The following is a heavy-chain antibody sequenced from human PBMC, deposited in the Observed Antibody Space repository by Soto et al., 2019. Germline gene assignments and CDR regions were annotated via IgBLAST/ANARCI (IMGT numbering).Heavy chain of an antibody. D-gene: IGHD7-27*01. V-gene: IGHV3-48*01. CDR1: GFILSDCA. J-gene: IGHJ6*03. CDR2: ISSSSSVI. CDR3: ARDLSWGSNWYYYMDV. Sequence: GGSLRLSCATSGFILSDCAMNWVRQAPGKGLEWVSYISSSSSVIDYADSVKGRFTVSRDNARNSLYLQMNSLRAEDTAVYYCARDLSWGSNWYYYMDVWGKGTTVTVS.